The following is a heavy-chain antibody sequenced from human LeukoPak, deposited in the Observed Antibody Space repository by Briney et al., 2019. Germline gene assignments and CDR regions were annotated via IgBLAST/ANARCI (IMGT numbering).Heavy chain of an antibody. D-gene: IGHD1-7*01. CDR1: GFTFSTYE. J-gene: IGHJ4*02. CDR3: AREGNYYFDY. CDR2: ISGSGSTI. Sequence: GGSLRLSCAASGFTFSTYEMHWVRRAPGKGLEWVSYISGSGSTIYYADSVKGRFTISRDNAKNSLILQMNSLRAEDTAVYYCAREGNYYFDYWGQGTLVTVSS. V-gene: IGHV3-48*03.